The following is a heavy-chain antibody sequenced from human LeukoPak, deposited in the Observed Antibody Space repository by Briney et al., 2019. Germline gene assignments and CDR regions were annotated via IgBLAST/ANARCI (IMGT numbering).Heavy chain of an antibody. D-gene: IGHD2-2*01. CDR2: IIPIFGIA. J-gene: IGHJ4*02. Sequence: SVKVSCKASGGTFSSYAISWVRQAPGQGLEWMGRIIPIFGIANYTQKFQGRVTITADKSTSTAYMELSSLRSEDTAVYYCARERYCSSTSCYYYFDYWGQGTLVTVSS. CDR3: ARERYCSSTSCYYYFDY. V-gene: IGHV1-69*04. CDR1: GGTFSSYA.